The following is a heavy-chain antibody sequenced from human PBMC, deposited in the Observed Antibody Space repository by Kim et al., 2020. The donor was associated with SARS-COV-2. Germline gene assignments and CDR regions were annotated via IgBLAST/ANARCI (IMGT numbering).Heavy chain of an antibody. CDR1: GYTFTSYG. CDR2: ISAYNGNT. V-gene: IGHV1-18*01. D-gene: IGHD3-10*01. J-gene: IGHJ4*02. CDR3: ARVEYYYGSGSYYNPLAFDY. Sequence: ASVKVSCKASGYTFTSYGISWVRQAPGQGLEWMGWISAYNGNTNYAQKLQGRVTMTTDTSTSTAYMELRSLRSDDTAVYYCARVEYYYGSGSYYNPLAFDYWGQGTLVTVSS.